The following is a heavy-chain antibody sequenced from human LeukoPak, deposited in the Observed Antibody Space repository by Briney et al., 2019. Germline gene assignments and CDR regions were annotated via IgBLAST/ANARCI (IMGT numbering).Heavy chain of an antibody. D-gene: IGHD2-2*01. Sequence: PGGSLRLSCAASGFNFSNYAVSWIRQAPGKGLEWVSGISGSDGRTYNADSVKGRFTISRDDSKNTLYLQMNSLRAEDTAVYYCAKGQCSSISCYLGWFDPWGQGTLVTASS. CDR1: GFNFSNYA. CDR3: AKGQCSSISCYLGWFDP. V-gene: IGHV3-23*01. J-gene: IGHJ5*02. CDR2: ISGSDGRT.